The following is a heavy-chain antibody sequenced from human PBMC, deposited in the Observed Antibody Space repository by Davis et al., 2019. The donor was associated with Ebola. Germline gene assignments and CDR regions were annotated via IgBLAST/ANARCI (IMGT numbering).Heavy chain of an antibody. CDR1: GFTFSSYG. CDR2: ISYDGSNK. V-gene: IGHV3-30*19. Sequence: GESLKISCAASGFTFSSYGMHWVRQAPGKGLEWVAVISYDGSNKYYADSVKGRFTISRDNSKNTLYLQMNSLRAEDTAVYYCAKLWLVGTGFDYWGQGTLVTVSS. J-gene: IGHJ4*02. CDR3: AKLWLVGTGFDY. D-gene: IGHD6-19*01.